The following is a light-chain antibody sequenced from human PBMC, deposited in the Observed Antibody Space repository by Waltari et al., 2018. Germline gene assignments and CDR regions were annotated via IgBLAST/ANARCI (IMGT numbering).Light chain of an antibody. CDR3: QQSYKAPYT. J-gene: IGKJ2*01. CDR2: VGS. V-gene: IGKV1-39*01. CDR1: QSISNY. Sequence: DIQMTQSPSSLPASVGDRVTITCRASQSISNYLNWYQHKPGKSPKLRVYVGSNLPSGVPPRFSGSGSGTDFTLTITSLQLEDFATYYCQQSYKAPYTFGQGTNVEIK.